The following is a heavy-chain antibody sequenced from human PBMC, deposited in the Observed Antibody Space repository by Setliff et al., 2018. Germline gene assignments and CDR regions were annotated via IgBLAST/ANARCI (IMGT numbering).Heavy chain of an antibody. D-gene: IGHD3-22*01. CDR3: ATNPRKGRSGGYYYDDPYYFYMDV. Sequence: SVKVSCKASGGTFSSYAINWVRQAPGQGLEWMGGIIPMFGTTNYAQKFQGRVTITADESTTTAYMELSSLRAEDTAVYYCATNPRKGRSGGYYYDDPYYFYMDVWGKGTTVTVSS. CDR2: IIPMFGTT. V-gene: IGHV1-69*13. CDR1: GGTFSSYA. J-gene: IGHJ6*03.